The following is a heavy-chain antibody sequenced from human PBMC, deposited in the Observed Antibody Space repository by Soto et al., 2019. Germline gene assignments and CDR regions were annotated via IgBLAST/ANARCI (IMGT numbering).Heavy chain of an antibody. V-gene: IGHV3-20*01. CDR2: INWNGGST. J-gene: IGHJ3*02. Sequence: GGSLRLPCAASVFTFDDYVMSWFRQAPGKGVGWVCGINWNGGSTGYADSVKGRFTISRDNAKNSLYLQMNSLRAEDTALYHCARDLSASGTGVATISLYAFDIWGQGTMVTVSS. CDR1: VFTFDDYV. CDR3: ARDLSASGTGVATISLYAFDI. D-gene: IGHD6-25*01.